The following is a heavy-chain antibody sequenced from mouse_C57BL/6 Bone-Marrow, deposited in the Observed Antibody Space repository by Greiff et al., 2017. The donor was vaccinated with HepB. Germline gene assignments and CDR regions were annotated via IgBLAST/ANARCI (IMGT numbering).Heavy chain of an antibody. J-gene: IGHJ1*03. V-gene: IGHV5-15*01. Sequence: EVQRVESGGGLVQPGGSLKLSCAASGFTFSDYGMAWVRQAPRKGPEWVAFISNLAYSIYYADTVTGRFTISRENAKNTLYLEMSSLRSEDTAMYYCARLNYGSSYWYFDVWGTGTTVTVSS. CDR2: ISNLAYSI. CDR3: ARLNYGSSYWYFDV. D-gene: IGHD1-1*01. CDR1: GFTFSDYG.